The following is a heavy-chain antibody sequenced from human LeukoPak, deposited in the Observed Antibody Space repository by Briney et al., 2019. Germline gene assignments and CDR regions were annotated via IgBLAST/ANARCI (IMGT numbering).Heavy chain of an antibody. Sequence: GGSLRFSCAVSGFTLRGAAMTWVRQAPGKGLEWVSLISSSGNNAYYADSVKGRFTISRDNAKNSLYLQMNSLRDEDTAVYYCARGGKPFDYWGQGTLVTVSS. CDR2: ISSSGNNA. CDR1: GFTLRGAA. D-gene: IGHD4-23*01. J-gene: IGHJ4*02. V-gene: IGHV3-48*02. CDR3: ARGGKPFDY.